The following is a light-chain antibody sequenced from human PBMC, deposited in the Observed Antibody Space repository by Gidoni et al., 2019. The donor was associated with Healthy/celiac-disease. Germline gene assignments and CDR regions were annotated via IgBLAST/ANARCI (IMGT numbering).Light chain of an antibody. V-gene: IGKV3-11*01. CDR1: QRVSSY. CDR3: QQRSNWPPWT. CDR2: DAS. Sequence: EIVLTQSPATLSLSPGESATLSCRASQRVSSYLAWYQQKPGQAPRRLIYDASNRATGIPARFRGSGSGTDFTLNISSLEPEDFAVYYCQQRSNWPPWTFGQGTKVEIK. J-gene: IGKJ1*01.